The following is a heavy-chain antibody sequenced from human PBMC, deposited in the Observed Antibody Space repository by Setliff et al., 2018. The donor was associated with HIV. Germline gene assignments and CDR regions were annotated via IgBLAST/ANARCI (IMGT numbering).Heavy chain of an antibody. CDR3: ARGLDVWGTYRYRNYFDY. D-gene: IGHD3-16*02. CDR1: GASSAASVSDFF. J-gene: IGHJ4*02. Sequence: SETLSLTCSVSGASSAASVSDFFWSWIRQPPGKGLEWIGYINHSGSTNYNPSLKSRVTISVDTSKNQFSLNLTSVTAADTAIYYCARGLDVWGTYRYRNYFDYWGQGTLVTVSS. CDR2: INHSGST. V-gene: IGHV4-34*01.